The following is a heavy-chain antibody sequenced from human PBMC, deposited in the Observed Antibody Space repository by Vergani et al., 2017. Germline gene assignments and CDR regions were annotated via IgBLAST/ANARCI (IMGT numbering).Heavy chain of an antibody. CDR3: ARSPHGYTYGGYISQFDP. CDR2: IKYDGSKK. V-gene: IGHV3-7*01. Sequence: EVQLVASGGGLVQRGGSLRLSCEASGFTFSNLWMTWVRQAPGKGLEWVANIKYDGSKKNYVDSVKGRFTISRDNAKNSLYLQMNNLRFEDTAVYFCARSPHGYTYGGYISQFDPWGQGTLVTVSS. D-gene: IGHD5-18*01. CDR1: GFTFSNLW. J-gene: IGHJ5*02.